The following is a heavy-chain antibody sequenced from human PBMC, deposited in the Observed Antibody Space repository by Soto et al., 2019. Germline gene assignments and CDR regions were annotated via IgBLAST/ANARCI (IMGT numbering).Heavy chain of an antibody. J-gene: IGHJ4*02. V-gene: IGHV3-9*01. D-gene: IGHD3-16*01. Sequence: EVQLVESGGGLVQPGRSLRLSCAASGFTFDDYAMHWVRQAPGKCLEWVSGISWNSGSIGYADSVKGRFTISRDNAKNSLYLQMNSLRAEDTALYYCAKDISPVAYVSFAYWGQGPLVPVSS. CDR3: AKDISPVAYVSFAY. CDR2: ISWNSGSI. CDR1: GFTFDDYA.